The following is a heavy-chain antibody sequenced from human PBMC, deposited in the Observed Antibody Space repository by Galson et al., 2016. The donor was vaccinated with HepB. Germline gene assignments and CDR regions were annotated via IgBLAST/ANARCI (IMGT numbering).Heavy chain of an antibody. Sequence: SLRLSCAASGFVFSNFGLSWVRQAPWKGLDWVASISTRRTTYDSDSVQGRFTISRDNSNNTLYLQMNGLRAEDTAVYYCAKERLVRRSFDHWGQGTLLTVSS. D-gene: IGHD1-1*01. CDR3: AKERLVRRSFDH. CDR2: ISTRRTT. V-gene: IGHV3-23*01. J-gene: IGHJ4*02. CDR1: GFVFSNFG.